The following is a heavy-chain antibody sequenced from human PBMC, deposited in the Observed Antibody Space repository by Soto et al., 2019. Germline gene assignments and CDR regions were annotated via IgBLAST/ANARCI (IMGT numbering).Heavy chain of an antibody. CDR1: GGTFSSDA. CDR2: IIPIFGTA. J-gene: IGHJ4*02. CDR3: ARALSGPYDSSGYYFGYFDY. D-gene: IGHD3-22*01. V-gene: IGHV1-69*06. Sequence: SVKVSCKASGGTFSSDAISWVRQAPGQGLEWMGGIIPIFGTANYAQKFQGRVTITADKSTSTDYMELSSLRSEDTAVYYCARALSGPYDSSGYYFGYFDYWGQGTLVTVSS.